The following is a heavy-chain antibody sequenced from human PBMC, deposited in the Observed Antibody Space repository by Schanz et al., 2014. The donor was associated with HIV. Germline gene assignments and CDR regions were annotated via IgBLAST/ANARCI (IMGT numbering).Heavy chain of an antibody. CDR2: VIGSGVRT. Sequence: EVQLLESGGGLAQPGGCLTGEGAASGVTGTNEVLSWVRQAPGRGLEWVSTVIGSGVRTIYADSVKGRFTISRDNSKNTLSLHMNSLRVEDTAVYYCAKAKGSYSAASFSLDFWGQGTLVTVSS. J-gene: IGHJ4*02. V-gene: IGHV3-23*01. D-gene: IGHD1-26*01. CDR3: AKAKGSYSAASFSLDF. CDR1: GVTGTNEV.